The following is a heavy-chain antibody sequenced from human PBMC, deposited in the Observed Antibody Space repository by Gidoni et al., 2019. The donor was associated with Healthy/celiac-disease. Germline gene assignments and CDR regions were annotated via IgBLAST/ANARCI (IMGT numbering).Heavy chain of an antibody. V-gene: IGHV4-39*01. CDR3: ARSPNDYYDSSGYFGLDY. Sequence: QLQLQASGPGLVKPSETLSLTYTVSGGSISSSSYYWGWIRQPPGKGLEWIGSIYYSGSTYYNPSLKSRVTISVDTSKNQFSLKMSSVTAADTAVYYCARSPNDYYDSSGYFGLDYWGQGTLVTVSS. J-gene: IGHJ4*02. CDR1: GGSISSSSYY. D-gene: IGHD3-22*01. CDR2: IYYSGST.